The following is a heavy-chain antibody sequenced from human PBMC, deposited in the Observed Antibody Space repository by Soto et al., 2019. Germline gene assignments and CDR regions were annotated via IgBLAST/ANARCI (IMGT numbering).Heavy chain of an antibody. J-gene: IGHJ4*02. Sequence: SETLSLTCAVYGGSFSGYYWSWIRQPPGKGLEWIGEINHSGSTNYNPSPKSRVTISVDTSKNQFSLKLSSVTAADTAVYYCAGWKANTIFGVVRYFDYWGQGTLVTVSS. V-gene: IGHV4-34*01. CDR3: AGWKANTIFGVVRYFDY. CDR2: INHSGST. CDR1: GGSFSGYY. D-gene: IGHD3-3*01.